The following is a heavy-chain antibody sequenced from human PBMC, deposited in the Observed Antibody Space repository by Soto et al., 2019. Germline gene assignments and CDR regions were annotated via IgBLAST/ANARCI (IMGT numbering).Heavy chain of an antibody. J-gene: IGHJ4*02. CDR3: VKEGYSRKFNFEY. D-gene: IGHD1-26*01. Sequence: HPGGSLRLSCAASGFTLSSYAMTWVRQAPGKGLEWVSVFIGSEDSTFYSDSVKGRFTISGDSSKNTLYLQMNSLRAEDTAVYYCVKEGYSRKFNFEYWGQGTRVTVSS. V-gene: IGHV3-23*01. CDR2: FIGSEDST. CDR1: GFTLSSYA.